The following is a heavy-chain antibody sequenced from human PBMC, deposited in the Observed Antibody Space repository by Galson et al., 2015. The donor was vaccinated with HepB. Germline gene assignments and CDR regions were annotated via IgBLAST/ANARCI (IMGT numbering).Heavy chain of an antibody. Sequence: SLRLSCAASGFNFDDYAMHWVRQAPGKGLEWLSSITWDSGGIGYADSVKGRFTVSRDNAKNSLYLQMHSLRAEDTALYYCAKGHTTSSRGGGHGLDFWGQGTLVTVSS. D-gene: IGHD6-6*01. J-gene: IGHJ4*02. CDR3: AKGHTTSSRGGGHGLDF. V-gene: IGHV3-9*01. CDR2: ITWDSGGI. CDR1: GFNFDDYA.